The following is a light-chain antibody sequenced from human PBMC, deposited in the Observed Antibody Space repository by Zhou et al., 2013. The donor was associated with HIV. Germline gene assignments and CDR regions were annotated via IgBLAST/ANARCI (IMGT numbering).Light chain of an antibody. Sequence: EIVLTQSPATLSLSPGERATLSCRASQSVSNYLAWYQRRPGQAPRLLIYDASNRAAGIPARFSGSGSGTDFTLTISSLEPEDFAIYYCQQRGNWVTFGPGTKVEVK. CDR2: DAS. CDR1: QSVSNY. J-gene: IGKJ3*01. CDR3: QQRGNWVT. V-gene: IGKV3-11*01.